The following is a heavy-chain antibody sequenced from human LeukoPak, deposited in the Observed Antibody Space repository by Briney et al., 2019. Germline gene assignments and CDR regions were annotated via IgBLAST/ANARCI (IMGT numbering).Heavy chain of an antibody. CDR2: INSDGSST. D-gene: IGHD6-19*01. CDR1: GFTFSSYW. V-gene: IGHV3-74*01. CDR3: ARVLKQWLVGIDYFDY. J-gene: IGHJ4*02. Sequence: RGSLRLSCAASGFTFSSYWMHWVRQAPGKGLVWVSRINSDGSSTSYADSVRGRFTISRDNAKNTLYLQMNSLRAEDTAVYYCARVLKQWLVGIDYFDYWGQGTLVTVSS.